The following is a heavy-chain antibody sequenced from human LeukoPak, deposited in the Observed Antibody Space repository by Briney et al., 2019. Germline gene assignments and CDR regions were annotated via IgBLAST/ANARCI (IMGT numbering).Heavy chain of an antibody. D-gene: IGHD6-19*01. CDR2: ISWNSGSI. CDR3: AKDIRMAGRSDAFDI. CDR1: GFTFDDYA. Sequence: PGGSLRLSCAASGFTFDDYAMHWVRQAPGKGLEWVSGISWNSGSIGYADSVKGRFTISRDKAKNSLYLQMNSLRAEDTALYYWAKDIRMAGRSDAFDIWGQGTMGTVSS. V-gene: IGHV3-9*01. J-gene: IGHJ3*02.